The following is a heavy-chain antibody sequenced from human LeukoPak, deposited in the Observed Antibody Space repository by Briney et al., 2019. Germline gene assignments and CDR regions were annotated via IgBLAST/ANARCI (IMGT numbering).Heavy chain of an antibody. V-gene: IGHV5-51*01. CDR2: IYPGDSDT. D-gene: IGHD3-10*01. CDR3: ARQTRDGSGSRGYSFDF. J-gene: IGHJ4*02. Sequence: HGESLKTSCKGSGYIFTNNWIGWGRQIPGKGLDLMGIIYPGDSDTRYSPSFEGQVTISVDKSISTAYLQWSSLKASDTAMYYCARQTRDGSGSRGYSFDFWGQGTLVTVSS. CDR1: GYIFTNNW.